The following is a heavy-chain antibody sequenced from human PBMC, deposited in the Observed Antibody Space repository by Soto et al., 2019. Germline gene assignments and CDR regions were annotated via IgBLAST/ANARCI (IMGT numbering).Heavy chain of an antibody. V-gene: IGHV3-21*06. J-gene: IGHJ4*02. Sequence: GGSLRLSCAASGFTFTRYSMNWVRQAPGKGLEWVSSISSTTNYIYYGDSMKGRFTISRNNAKNSLYLEMNRLRAEDTAVYYCARESEDFTSNFDYWGQGTLVTVSS. CDR3: ARESEDFTSNFDY. CDR1: GFTFTRYS. CDR2: ISSTTNYI.